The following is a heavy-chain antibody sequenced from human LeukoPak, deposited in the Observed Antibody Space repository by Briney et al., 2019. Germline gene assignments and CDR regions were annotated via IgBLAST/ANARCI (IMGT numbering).Heavy chain of an antibody. CDR2: IYYSGST. J-gene: IGHJ6*03. CDR1: GGSISSSSYY. Sequence: PSETLSLTCTVSGGSISSSSYYWGWIRQPPGKGLEWIGSIYYSGSTYYNPSLKSRVTISVDTSKNQFSLKLSSVTAADTAVHYCARLYEMATTNYYYYYMDVWGKGTTVTISS. CDR3: ARLYEMATTNYYYYYMDV. V-gene: IGHV4-39*07. D-gene: IGHD5-24*01.